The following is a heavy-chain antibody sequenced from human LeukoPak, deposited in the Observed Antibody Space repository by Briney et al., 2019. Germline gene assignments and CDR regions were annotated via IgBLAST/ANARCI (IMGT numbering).Heavy chain of an antibody. CDR1: GGSISSIIYS. CDR2: ISSSGTT. J-gene: IGHJ6*03. V-gene: IGHV4-39*02. Sequence: SETLSLTCTVSGGSISSIIYSWGWIRQPPGKGLEWIGTISSSGTTYYSPSLKGRVTLSVAPSKNHFSLNLSSVTATDSAVYYCARLVRETTVTYYFYYYMDVWGKGTTVTVSS. D-gene: IGHD4-17*01. CDR3: ARLVRETTVTYYFYYYMDV.